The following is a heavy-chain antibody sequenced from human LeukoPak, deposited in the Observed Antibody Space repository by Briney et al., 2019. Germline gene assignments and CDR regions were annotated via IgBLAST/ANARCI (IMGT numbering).Heavy chain of an antibody. CDR2: MNPNSGNT. CDR3: ARTFLGATDYYYMDV. Sequence: ASVKVSCKASGYTFTSYYIHWVRQAPGQGLEWMGWMNPNSGNTGYAQKFQGRVTMTRNTSISTAYMELSSLRSEDTAVYYCARTFLGATDYYYMDVWGKGTTVTISS. CDR1: GYTFTSYY. D-gene: IGHD1-26*01. V-gene: IGHV1-8*02. J-gene: IGHJ6*03.